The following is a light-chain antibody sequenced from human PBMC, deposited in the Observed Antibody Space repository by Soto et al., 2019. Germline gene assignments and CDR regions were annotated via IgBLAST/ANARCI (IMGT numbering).Light chain of an antibody. CDR3: QQRSNWPMST. J-gene: IGKJ5*01. CDR2: DAS. V-gene: IGKV3-11*01. Sequence: EIVLTQSPGTLSLSPGERATLSCRASQGVSSSLAWYQQKPGQAPRLLIYDASNRATGIPARFSGSGSGTDFTPTISSLEPEDFAVYYCQQRSNWPMSTFGQGTRLEIK. CDR1: QGVSSS.